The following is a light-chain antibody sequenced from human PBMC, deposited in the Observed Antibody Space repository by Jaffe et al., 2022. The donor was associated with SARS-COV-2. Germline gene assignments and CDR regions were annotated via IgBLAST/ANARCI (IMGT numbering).Light chain of an antibody. V-gene: IGKV1-39*01. CDR1: HSISTY. J-gene: IGKJ2*01. CDR3: QQSYKIPHT. Sequence: DIQMTQSPSSLAASVGDSVTITCRASHSISTYLNWFQQKPGKAPKLLIFAASSLQSGVPSRFSGTGYETDFTLTISSLQPDDFATYYCQQSYKIPHTFGQGTKLEIK. CDR2: AAS.